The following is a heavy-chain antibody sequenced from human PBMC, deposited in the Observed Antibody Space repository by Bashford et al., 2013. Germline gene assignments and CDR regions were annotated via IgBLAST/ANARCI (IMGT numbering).Heavy chain of an antibody. Sequence: VDSGGSLRLSCAASGFLFSRYTMSWVRQAPGRGLEWVSAMIGSGDRTFYADSVKGRFTISRDNSDNILLLQMDNLRTEDTAIYYCAKPFWSGYYNFDSWGQGTLVTVSS. J-gene: IGHJ4*02. CDR1: GFLFSRYT. D-gene: IGHD3-3*01. V-gene: IGHV3-23*01. CDR2: MIGSGDRT. CDR3: AKPFWSGYYNFDS.